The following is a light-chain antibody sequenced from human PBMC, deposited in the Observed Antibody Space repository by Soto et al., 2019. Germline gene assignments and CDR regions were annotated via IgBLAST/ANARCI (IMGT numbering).Light chain of an antibody. CDR3: QSYDSRLSGVV. CDR2: GNS. J-gene: IGLJ2*01. Sequence: QSVLTQPPSVSGAPGQRVTISCTGSSSNIGAGYDVHWYQQLPGTAPKLLIYGNSNRPSGVPDRFSGSKSGTSASLAITGLQAEDEADYYCQSYDSRLSGVVFGGGTKVPS. CDR1: SSNIGAGYD. V-gene: IGLV1-40*01.